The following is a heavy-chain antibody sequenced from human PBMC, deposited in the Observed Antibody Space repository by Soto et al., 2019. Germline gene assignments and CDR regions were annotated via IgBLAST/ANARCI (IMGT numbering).Heavy chain of an antibody. CDR1: GFTFSSYG. V-gene: IGHV3-33*01. J-gene: IGHJ4*02. CDR2: IWYDGSNK. Sequence: ESGGGVVQPGRSLRLSCAASGFTFSSYGMHWVRQAPGKGLEWVAVIWYDGSNKYYADSVKGRFTISRDNSKNTLYLQMNSLRAEDTAVYYCARGGNYYGSGSSDYWGQGTLVTVSS. D-gene: IGHD3-10*01. CDR3: ARGGNYYGSGSSDY.